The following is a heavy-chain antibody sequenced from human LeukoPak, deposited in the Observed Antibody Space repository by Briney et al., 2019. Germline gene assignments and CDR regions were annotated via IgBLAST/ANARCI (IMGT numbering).Heavy chain of an antibody. D-gene: IGHD3-22*01. V-gene: IGHV3-33*01. CDR2: IWYDGINK. Sequence: GGSLGLSCAASGFTFSNYGMHWVRQAPGKGLEWVAVIWYDGINKYYADSVKGRFTISRDNSKNTLYLQMNSLRAEDTAVYYCARSDDSSGFLYNDYWGQGTLVTVSS. CDR3: ARSDDSSGFLYNDY. J-gene: IGHJ4*02. CDR1: GFTFSNYG.